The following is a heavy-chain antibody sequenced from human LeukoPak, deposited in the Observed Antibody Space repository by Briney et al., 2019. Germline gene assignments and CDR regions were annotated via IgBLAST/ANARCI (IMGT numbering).Heavy chain of an antibody. CDR2: IWSDGSHK. CDR3: ARKTATQNFDS. Sequence: PGGSLRLSCTASGFSFSDYAMHWVRQAPGKGLEWVAVIWSDGSHKYYADSVKGRFTISRDSSKNTLYLQMNSLRAEDTALYYCARKTATQNFDSWGQGTLVTVSS. V-gene: IGHV3-33*01. J-gene: IGHJ4*02. D-gene: IGHD2-21*02. CDR1: GFSFSDYA.